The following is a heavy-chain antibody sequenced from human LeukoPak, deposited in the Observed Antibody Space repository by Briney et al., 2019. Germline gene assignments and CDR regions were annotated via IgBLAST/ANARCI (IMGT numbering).Heavy chain of an antibody. J-gene: IGHJ6*02. Sequence: GGSLRLSCAASGFTFSSYAMSWVRQAPGKGLEWVSAISGSGGSTYYADSVKGRFTISRDNSKNTLYLQMNSLRAEDTAVYYCARGRYDSSGYNYYGMDVWGQGTTVTVSS. CDR3: ARGRYDSSGYNYYGMDV. V-gene: IGHV3-23*01. CDR1: GFTFSSYA. CDR2: ISGSGGST. D-gene: IGHD3-22*01.